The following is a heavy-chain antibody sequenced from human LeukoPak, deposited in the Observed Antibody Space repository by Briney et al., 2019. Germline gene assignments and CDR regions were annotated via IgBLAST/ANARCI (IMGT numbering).Heavy chain of an antibody. Sequence: ASVKVSCKTSDYTFSSDGFTWVRQAPGKGREWMGWINAYNGNKNYAPKFQGRVTLTTDTSTKTAYMDLRSLRSDDTAIYFCSNRGQQLYDYWGQGTLATVSS. CDR1: DYTFSSDG. J-gene: IGHJ4*02. CDR2: INAYNGNK. V-gene: IGHV1-18*01. CDR3: SNRGQQLYDY. D-gene: IGHD2-8*01.